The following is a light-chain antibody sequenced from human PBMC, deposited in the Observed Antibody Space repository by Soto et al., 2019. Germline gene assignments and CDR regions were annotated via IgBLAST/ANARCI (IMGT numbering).Light chain of an antibody. CDR3: QQYGSSEWT. CDR1: QSVSSSS. Sequence: EIVLTQSPGTLSLSPGERATLSCRASQSVSSSSLAWYQQKPGQAPRLLIYGASSRATGIPDRFSGSGSGTDFTFTISRLEPEDFAVYYCQQYGSSEWTFGQGTKVDIQ. J-gene: IGKJ1*01. V-gene: IGKV3-20*01. CDR2: GAS.